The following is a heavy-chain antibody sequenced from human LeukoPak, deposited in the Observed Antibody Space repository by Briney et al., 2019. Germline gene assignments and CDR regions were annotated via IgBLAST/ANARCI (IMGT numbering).Heavy chain of an antibody. CDR1: GYSFTSYW. D-gene: IGHD4-17*01. CDR3: ARDPFDYGDYDLDSFAFDI. J-gene: IGHJ3*02. Sequence: PGESLKISCKGSGYSFTSYWIGWVRQMPGKGLEWRGIIYPGDSDTRYSPSFQGQVTISADKSITTAYLQWSGPKASDTAMYYCARDPFDYGDYDLDSFAFDIWGQGTMVTVSS. V-gene: IGHV5-51*01. CDR2: IYPGDSDT.